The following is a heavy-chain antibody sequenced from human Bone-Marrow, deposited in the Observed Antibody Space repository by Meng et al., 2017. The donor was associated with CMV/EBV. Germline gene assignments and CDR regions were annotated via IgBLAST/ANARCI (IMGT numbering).Heavy chain of an antibody. V-gene: IGHV3-30*02. CDR2: IRFDGSDN. CDR1: GFTFSVYA. Sequence: GESLKISCAASGFTFSVYAMHWVRQAPGKGLEWVAFIRFDGSDNYYADSVQGRFTISRDNSNNTLYLQMSSLRAEDTAVYYCAKGLRGRINWPYYFDYWGQGTLVTV. J-gene: IGHJ4*02. D-gene: IGHD1-1*01. CDR3: AKGLRGRINWPYYFDY.